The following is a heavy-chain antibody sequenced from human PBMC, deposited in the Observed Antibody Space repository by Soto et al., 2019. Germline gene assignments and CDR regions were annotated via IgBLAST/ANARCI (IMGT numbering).Heavy chain of an antibody. D-gene: IGHD3-22*01. V-gene: IGHV3-30*18. CDR2: ISYDGSNK. CDR1: GFTFSSYG. J-gene: IGHJ4*02. Sequence: GGSLRLSCAASGFTFSSYGMHWVRQAPGKGLEWVAVISYDGSNKYYADSVKGRFTISRDNSKNTLYLQMNSLRAEDTAVYYCAKLGSSGYYHFDYWGQGTLVTVSS. CDR3: AKLGSSGYYHFDY.